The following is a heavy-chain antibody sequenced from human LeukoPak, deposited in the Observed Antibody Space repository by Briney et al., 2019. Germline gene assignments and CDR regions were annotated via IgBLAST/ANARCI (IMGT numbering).Heavy chain of an antibody. CDR1: GFTFSSHA. V-gene: IGHV3-23*01. CDR3: AGPTCLRGGYCGTNS. Sequence: GGSLRLSCVASGFTFSSHAMDCVRQAPGKGLEWVSAISGSGDKTYYADSVKGRFTISRDQSKTTLFLQMNSLRAEDTAVYYCAGPTCLRGGYCGTNSWGQGTLVTVSS. J-gene: IGHJ5*02. D-gene: IGHD2-2*01. CDR2: ISGSGDKT.